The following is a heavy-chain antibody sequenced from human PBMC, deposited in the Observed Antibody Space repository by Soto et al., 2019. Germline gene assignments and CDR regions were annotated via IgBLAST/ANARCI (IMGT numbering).Heavy chain of an antibody. Sequence: GGSLRLSCAASGFTFSSYAMSWVRQAPGKGLEWVSAISGSGGSTYYADSVKGRFTISRDNSKNTLYLQMNSLRAGDTAVYYCAKDPEWGRDYDILTGPHRGFDYWGQGTLVTVSS. V-gene: IGHV3-23*01. CDR2: ISGSGGST. CDR3: AKDPEWGRDYDILTGPHRGFDY. D-gene: IGHD3-9*01. CDR1: GFTFSSYA. J-gene: IGHJ4*02.